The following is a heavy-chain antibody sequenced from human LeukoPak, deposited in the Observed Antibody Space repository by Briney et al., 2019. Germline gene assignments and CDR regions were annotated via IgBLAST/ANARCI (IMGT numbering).Heavy chain of an antibody. D-gene: IGHD3-22*01. CDR1: GYTFTSYY. V-gene: IGHV1-46*01. CDR3: ARGGVYYDSSGRDYYFDY. Sequence: ASVKVSCKASGYTFTSYYMHWVRQAPGQGLEWMGIINPSGGSTSYAQKFQGRVTMTRDTSTSTVYMELSSLRSEDTAVYYCARGGVYYDSSGRDYYFDYWGQGTLVTVSS. CDR2: INPSGGST. J-gene: IGHJ4*02.